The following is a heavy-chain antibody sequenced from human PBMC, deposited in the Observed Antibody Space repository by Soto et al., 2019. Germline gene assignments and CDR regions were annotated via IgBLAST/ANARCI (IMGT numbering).Heavy chain of an antibody. CDR2: ISDGGSIK. D-gene: IGHD2-15*01. Sequence: PGGSRRLPCAASGFSFSSYGIHWVRQAPGKGLEWVAYISDGGSIKYYADSVKGRFTISRDNSRNTLYLQMNSLRAEDTAVYYCAKDPVVVVAATKYYFDYWGPGTLVTVSA. CDR3: AKDPVVVVAATKYYFDY. J-gene: IGHJ4*02. V-gene: IGHV3-30*18. CDR1: GFSFSSYG.